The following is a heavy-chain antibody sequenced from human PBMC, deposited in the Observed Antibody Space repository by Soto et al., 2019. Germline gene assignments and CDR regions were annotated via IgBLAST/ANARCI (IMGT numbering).Heavy chain of an antibody. CDR1: GGNISSYY. V-gene: IGHV4-59*01. CDR2: IYYSGST. Sequence: SETLSLTCTVSGGNISSYYWSWIRQPPGKGLEWIGYIYYSGSTNYNPSLKSRVTISVDTSKNQFSLKLSSVTAADTAVYYCARDLPQPGAFDIWGQGTMVTVSS. D-gene: IGHD2-2*01. CDR3: ARDLPQPGAFDI. J-gene: IGHJ3*02.